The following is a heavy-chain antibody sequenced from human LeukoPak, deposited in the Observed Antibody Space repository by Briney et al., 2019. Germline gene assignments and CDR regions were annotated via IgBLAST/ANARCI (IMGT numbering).Heavy chain of an antibody. J-gene: IGHJ4*02. CDR2: IYPGDSDT. CDR1: GYSFITYW. V-gene: IGHV5-51*01. CDR3: ARLGACSNNICYSGDY. D-gene: IGHD2-15*01. Sequence: GESLKISCKGSGYSFITYWIGWVRQMPGKGLEWMGIIYPGDSDTRYSPSFQGQVTISADKSISTAYLQWSSLKASDTAMYYCARLGACSNNICYSGDYWGQGTLVTVSS.